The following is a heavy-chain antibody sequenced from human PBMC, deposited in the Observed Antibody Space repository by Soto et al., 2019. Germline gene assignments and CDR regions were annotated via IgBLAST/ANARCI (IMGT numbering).Heavy chain of an antibody. J-gene: IGHJ4*02. Sequence: GGSLRLSCAASGFTFSSYWMSWVRQAPGKGLEWVANIKQDGSEKHYVDSVKGRFTISRDNAKNSLYLQMNSLRAEDTAVYYCARVRDDILTGYYFDYWGQGTLVTVSS. D-gene: IGHD3-9*01. CDR1: GFTFSSYW. V-gene: IGHV3-7*03. CDR3: ARVRDDILTGYYFDY. CDR2: IKQDGSEK.